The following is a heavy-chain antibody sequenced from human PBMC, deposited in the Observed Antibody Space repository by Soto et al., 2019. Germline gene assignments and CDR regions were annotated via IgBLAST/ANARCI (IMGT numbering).Heavy chain of an antibody. CDR2: MYYSGST. CDR1: GGSISSSSYY. D-gene: IGHD3-16*01. V-gene: IGHV4-39*01. Sequence: QLQLQESGPGLVKPSETLSLTCTVSGGSISSSSYYWGWIRQPPGKGLEWIGNMYYSGSTYYNPSLKCRVTISVDTSKTQFSLKLSSVTAADTAVYYCARHWGRKVFDYWGQGTLVTVSS. J-gene: IGHJ4*02. CDR3: ARHWGRKVFDY.